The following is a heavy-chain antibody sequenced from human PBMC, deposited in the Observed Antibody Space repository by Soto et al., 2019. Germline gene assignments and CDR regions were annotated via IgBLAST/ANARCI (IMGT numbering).Heavy chain of an antibody. J-gene: IGHJ4*02. V-gene: IGHV1-69*02. CDR1: GDTFAFYS. Sequence: QVQLVQSGAEVKRPGSSVKVSCKASGDTFAFYSINWVRQAPGLGLEWMGRINPILSMSNYAQRFQGRVTMPADKSTSTAYMVLNSLRSEDTAMYYCATSYGSGYRAFDYWGQGALVTVS. CDR2: INPILSMS. CDR3: ATSYGSGYRAFDY. D-gene: IGHD3-10*01.